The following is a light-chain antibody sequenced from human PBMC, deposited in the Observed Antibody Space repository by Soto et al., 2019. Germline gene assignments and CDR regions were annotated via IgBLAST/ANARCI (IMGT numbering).Light chain of an antibody. Sequence: EIVLTQSPGTLSLSPGERATLSCRASQSVSSSYLAWYQQQPGQAPRLLIYGASSRAPGIPDRFSGSGSETDFTLTISRLEPEDFAVYYCQQYGSSSWTFGQGTKVEIK. J-gene: IGKJ1*01. V-gene: IGKV3-20*01. CDR3: QQYGSSSWT. CDR2: GAS. CDR1: QSVSSSY.